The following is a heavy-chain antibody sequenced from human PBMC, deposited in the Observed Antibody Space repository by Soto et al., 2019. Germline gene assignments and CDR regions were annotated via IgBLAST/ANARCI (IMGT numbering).Heavy chain of an antibody. CDR1: GCTFSGYG. CDR3: ASLLDFP. CDR2: IWYDGSNK. Sequence: GGSLRLSCAASGCTFSGYGMHWVRQAPGKGLEWVAVIWYDGSNKYYADSVKGRFTISRDNSKNTLYLQMNSLRAEDTAVYYCASLLDFPWGQGTLVTVSS. V-gene: IGHV3-33*01. J-gene: IGHJ5*02. D-gene: IGHD3-9*01.